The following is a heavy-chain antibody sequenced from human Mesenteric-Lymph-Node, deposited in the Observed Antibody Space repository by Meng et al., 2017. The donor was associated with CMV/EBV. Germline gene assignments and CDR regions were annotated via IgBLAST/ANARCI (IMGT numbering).Heavy chain of an antibody. CDR1: GFTLSSFS. D-gene: IGHD2-15*01. V-gene: IGHV3-21*01. CDR3: ARDRSQKYCSGSSCYYY. Sequence: GESLKISCAASGFTLSSFSMNWVRQAPGQGLEWVSSITMSSSNIYYADSVKGRFTVSRDNAKDSLFLQMNSLRAEDTAVYYCARDRSQKYCSGSSCYYYWGRGTLVTVSS. J-gene: IGHJ4*02. CDR2: ITMSSSNI.